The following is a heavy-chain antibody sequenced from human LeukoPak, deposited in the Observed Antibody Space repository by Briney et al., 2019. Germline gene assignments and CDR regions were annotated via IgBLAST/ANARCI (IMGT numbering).Heavy chain of an antibody. CDR2: IKSGTSGGTA. V-gene: IGHV3-15*01. CDR1: GFAFNNAW. Sequence: GGSLRLSCAASGFAFNNAWMSWVRLAPGKGLEWVGRIKSGTSGGTADYAAPVKGRFTISRDDSKNTLFLQMNSLKTEDTAVYYCTTAPSALDYWGQGTLVTVSS. J-gene: IGHJ4*02. CDR3: TTAPSALDY.